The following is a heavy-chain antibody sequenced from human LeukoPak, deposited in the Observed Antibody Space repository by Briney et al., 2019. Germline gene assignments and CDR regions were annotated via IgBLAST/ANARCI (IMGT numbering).Heavy chain of an antibody. J-gene: IGHJ4*02. CDR2: IKEDGSEK. CDR1: GFTFSGYW. V-gene: IGHV3-7*04. CDR3: ARGIAYYYDSSGSNFDY. D-gene: IGHD3-22*01. Sequence: GGPLRLSCAASGFTFSGYWMSWVRQAPGKGLEWVANIKEDGSEKYYVDSVKGRFTISRDNAKNSLYLQMNSLRAEDTAVYYCARGIAYYYDSSGSNFDYWGQGTLVTVSS.